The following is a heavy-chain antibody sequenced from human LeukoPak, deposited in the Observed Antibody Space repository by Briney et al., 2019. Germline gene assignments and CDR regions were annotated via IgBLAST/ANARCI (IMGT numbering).Heavy chain of an antibody. Sequence: RASVKVSCKASGYTFTSYAMNWVRQAPGQGLEWMGWISAYNGNTNYAQKLQGRVTMTTDTSASTAYMELRSLRSDDTAVYYCARVVVVAVDIWFDPWGQGTLVTVSS. D-gene: IGHD2-15*01. CDR3: ARVVVVAVDIWFDP. J-gene: IGHJ5*02. CDR2: ISAYNGNT. V-gene: IGHV1-18*01. CDR1: GYTFTSYA.